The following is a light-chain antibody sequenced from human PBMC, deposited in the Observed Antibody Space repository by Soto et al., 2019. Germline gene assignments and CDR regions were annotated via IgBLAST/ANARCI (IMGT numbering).Light chain of an antibody. CDR3: SSYTSISSVV. CDR2: DVS. J-gene: IGLJ2*01. Sequence: QSVLTQPASVSGSPGQSITISCTGTSSDIGGYNYVSWYQQHPGKAPKLMIYDVSNRPSGVSDRFSGSKFGNTASLTISGLQAEDEADYYCSSYTSISSVVFGGGTKLTVL. CDR1: SSDIGGYNY. V-gene: IGLV2-14*03.